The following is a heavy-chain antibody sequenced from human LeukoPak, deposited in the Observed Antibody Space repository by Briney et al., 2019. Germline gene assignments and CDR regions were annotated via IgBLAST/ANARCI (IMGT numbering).Heavy chain of an antibody. CDR1: GGSISSSSYY. V-gene: IGHV4-39*07. Sequence: SETLSLTCTVSGGSISSSSYYWSWIRQPPGKGLEWIGEINHSGSTNYNPSLKSRVTISVDTSKNQFSLKLSSVTAADTAVYYCASEYYYDTSGYYSLASWGQGHLVTVSS. J-gene: IGHJ4*02. CDR2: INHSGST. D-gene: IGHD3-22*01. CDR3: ASEYYYDTSGYYSLAS.